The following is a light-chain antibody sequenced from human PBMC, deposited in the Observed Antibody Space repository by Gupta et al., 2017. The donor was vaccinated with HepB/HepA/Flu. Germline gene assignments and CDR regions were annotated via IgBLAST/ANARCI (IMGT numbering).Light chain of an antibody. CDR1: SSDVGGYNY. CDR2: DVS. CDR3: SSYTSSSTTV. J-gene: IGLJ1*01. V-gene: IGLV2-14*03. Sequence: QSALTQPASVSGSPGQSITISCTGTSSDVGGYNYVSWYQQHPGKAPKLMMYDVSNRPSGVSSRVSGSKSGNTAYLTISGLQAEDEADYYCSSYTSSSTTVFGTGTKVTVI.